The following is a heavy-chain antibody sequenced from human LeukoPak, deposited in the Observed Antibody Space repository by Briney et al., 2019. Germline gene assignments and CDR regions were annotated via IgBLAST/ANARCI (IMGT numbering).Heavy chain of an antibody. CDR1: GGSFSGYY. D-gene: IGHD3-22*01. CDR3: ARANYYYDSSGYYYNYYFDS. J-gene: IGHJ4*02. V-gene: IGHV4-34*01. Sequence: SETLSLTCAVYGGSFSGYYWSWLRQPPGKGLEWIGEINHSGSTNYNPSLKSRVTISVDTSKNQFSLKLSSVTAADTAVYYCARANYYYDSSGYYYNYYFDSWGQGALVTVSS. CDR2: INHSGST.